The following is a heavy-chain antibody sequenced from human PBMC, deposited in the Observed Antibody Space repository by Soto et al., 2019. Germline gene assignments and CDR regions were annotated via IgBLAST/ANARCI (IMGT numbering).Heavy chain of an antibody. V-gene: IGHV1-3*01. J-gene: IGHJ5*02. D-gene: IGHD6-19*01. CDR2: INAGNGNT. CDR1: GYTFTSYA. Sequence: ASVKVSCKASGYTFTSYAIHWVRQAPGQRLEWMGWINAGNGNTNYAQKLQGRVTMTTDTSTSTAYMELRSLRSDDTAVYYCAREPVAGIWFDPWGQGTLVTVSS. CDR3: AREPVAGIWFDP.